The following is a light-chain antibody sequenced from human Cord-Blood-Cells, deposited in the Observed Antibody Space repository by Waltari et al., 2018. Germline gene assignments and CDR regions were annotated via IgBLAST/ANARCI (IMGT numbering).Light chain of an antibody. CDR3: CSYAGSSTWV. Sequence: QSALTQPASVSGSPGQSITISCTGTSSDFGSYNLVSWYQQPPGKAPKLMIYEGSKRPSGVSNRFSGSKSGNTVSLTISGLQAEDEADYYCCSYAGSSTWVFGGGTKLTVL. V-gene: IGLV2-23*01. J-gene: IGLJ3*02. CDR2: EGS. CDR1: SSDFGSYNL.